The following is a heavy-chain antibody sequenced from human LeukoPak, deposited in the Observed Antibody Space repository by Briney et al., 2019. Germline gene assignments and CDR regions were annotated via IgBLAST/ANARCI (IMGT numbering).Heavy chain of an antibody. D-gene: IGHD2/OR15-2a*01. V-gene: IGHV3-23*01. CDR1: GFTFSSYA. CDR2: ISGSGGST. J-gene: IGHJ6*02. CDR3: ARDFYGPYYYYGMDV. Sequence: GGSLRLSCAASGFTFSSYAMSWVRQAPGKGLEWVSAISGSGGSTYYADSVKGRFTISRDNSKNTLYLQMNSLRAEDTAVYYCARDFYGPYYYYGMDVWGQGTTVTVSS.